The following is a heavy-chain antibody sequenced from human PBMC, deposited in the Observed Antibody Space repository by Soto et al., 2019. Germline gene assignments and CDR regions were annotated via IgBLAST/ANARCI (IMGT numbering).Heavy chain of an antibody. CDR3: ARDRSYDFWSGPYYFDY. V-gene: IGHV3-48*01. Sequence: EVQVVESGGGLVQPGGSLRLSCAASGFTFSSYSMNWVRQAPGKGLEWVSYISSSSSTIYYADSVKGRFTISRDNAKNSLYLQMNSLRAEDTAVYYCARDRSYDFWSGPYYFDYWGQGTLVTVSS. CDR2: ISSSSSTI. D-gene: IGHD3-3*01. CDR1: GFTFSSYS. J-gene: IGHJ4*02.